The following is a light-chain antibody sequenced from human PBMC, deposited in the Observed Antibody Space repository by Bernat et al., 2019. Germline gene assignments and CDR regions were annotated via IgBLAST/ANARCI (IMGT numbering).Light chain of an antibody. V-gene: IGKV3-11*01. J-gene: IGKJ2*01. CDR2: GAS. CDR1: QSVSSY. CDR3: QQRSDSPPGMYT. Sequence: ESVLTQSPATLSLSPGDRATLSCRASQSVSSYVAWYQQKPGQRPRLLIYGASNSATGIPARFSGSGSGTDFTLTISSLEPEDFAVYYCQQRSDSPPGMYTFGQGTKLDIK.